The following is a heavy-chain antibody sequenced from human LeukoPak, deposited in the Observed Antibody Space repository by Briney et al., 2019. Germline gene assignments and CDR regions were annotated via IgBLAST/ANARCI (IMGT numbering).Heavy chain of an antibody. J-gene: IGHJ6*02. CDR2: IYSGGDT. Sequence: GGSLRLSCAASGFTVSTNYMTWVRQAPGKGLECVSLIYSGGDTWYGDSVKGRFTVSRDNSKNTLYLQMNSLRAETTAVYYCARDRGYAMDVWGQGTTVTVSS. CDR1: GFTVSTNY. CDR3: ARDRGYAMDV. V-gene: IGHV3-53*01.